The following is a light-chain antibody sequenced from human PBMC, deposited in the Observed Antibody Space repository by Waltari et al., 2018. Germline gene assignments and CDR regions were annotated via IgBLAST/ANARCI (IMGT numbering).Light chain of an antibody. V-gene: IGKV1-8*01. CDR1: QGISSY. CDR2: AAS. Sequence: AIRITQSPSSLSSSTGDIVTITCRATQGISSYLAWYQQKPGKAPKLLIYAASTLQSGVPSRFSGSGSGTDFTLTISCLQSEDFATYYCQQYYSYPRAFGGGTKVEIK. J-gene: IGKJ4*01. CDR3: QQYYSYPRA.